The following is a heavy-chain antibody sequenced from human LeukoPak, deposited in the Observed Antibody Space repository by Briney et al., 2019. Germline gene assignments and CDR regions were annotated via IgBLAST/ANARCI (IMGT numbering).Heavy chain of an antibody. Sequence: GGSLRLSCAASGLTLSSYWMHWVRQPDGEGLVWVSRINSDGSSTSYADSVKRRFTISRHNAKNTLYLQMNSLSAEHTAVYYCARDLALQGYFDYWGQGTLVTDSS. J-gene: IGHJ4*02. CDR1: GLTLSSYW. CDR3: ARDLALQGYFDY. V-gene: IGHV3-74*01. CDR2: INSDGSST.